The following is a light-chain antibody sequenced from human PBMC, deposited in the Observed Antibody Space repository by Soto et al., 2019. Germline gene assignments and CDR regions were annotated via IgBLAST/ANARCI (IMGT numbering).Light chain of an antibody. J-gene: IGKJ4*01. CDR3: QQVNSYPLT. Sequence: DIQLTQSPSFLSASVGDRVTITCRASQDISNYLAWYQQKPGKAPKFLIYGTSTLQSGVPSRFSGTGSGTEFTLTISSLQPKDFATYYCQQVNSYPLTFGGGTKVESK. V-gene: IGKV1-9*01. CDR2: GTS. CDR1: QDISNY.